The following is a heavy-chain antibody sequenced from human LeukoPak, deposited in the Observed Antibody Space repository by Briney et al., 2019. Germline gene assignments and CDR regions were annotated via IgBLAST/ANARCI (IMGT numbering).Heavy chain of an antibody. CDR3: ARARGMITFGGVKGSAWFDP. CDR2: IYYSGST. D-gene: IGHD3-16*01. V-gene: IGHV4-39*07. Sequence: PSETLSLTCTVSGGSISSSSYYWGWIRQPPGKGLEWLRSIYYSGSTDYNPSLKSRVTISVDTSKNQVSLKLSCLTAADPAVYYRARARGMITFGGVKGSAWFDPWGQGTLVTVSS. J-gene: IGHJ5*02. CDR1: GGSISSSSYY.